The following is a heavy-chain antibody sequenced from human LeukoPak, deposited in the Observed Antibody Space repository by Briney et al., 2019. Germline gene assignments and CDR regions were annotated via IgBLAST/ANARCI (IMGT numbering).Heavy chain of an antibody. J-gene: IGHJ4*02. CDR2: ISSSGSTI. V-gene: IGHV3-48*03. Sequence: GGSLRLSCAASGFTFSSYEMNWVRQAPGKGLEWGSYISSSGSTIYYADSVKGRFTISRDNAKNSLYLQMNSLRAEDTAVYYCARVGLIQLWLREGYYFDYWGQGTLVTVSS. CDR1: GFTFSSYE. CDR3: ARVGLIQLWLREGYYFDY. D-gene: IGHD5-18*01.